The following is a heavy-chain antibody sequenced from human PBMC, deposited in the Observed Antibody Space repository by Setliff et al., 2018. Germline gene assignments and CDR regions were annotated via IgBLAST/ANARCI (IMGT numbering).Heavy chain of an antibody. Sequence: GASVKVSCKASGGTFGDYGITWVRQAPGQGLEWMGGINPGSGATNLAQRFQGRVTMTRDTSISTAYMELSSLRSDDTAVYYCARFSGHNYGSFDSWGQGTLVTVSS. CDR2: INPGSGAT. D-gene: IGHD5-18*01. CDR3: ARFSGHNYGSFDS. V-gene: IGHV1-2*02. J-gene: IGHJ4*02. CDR1: GGTFGDYG.